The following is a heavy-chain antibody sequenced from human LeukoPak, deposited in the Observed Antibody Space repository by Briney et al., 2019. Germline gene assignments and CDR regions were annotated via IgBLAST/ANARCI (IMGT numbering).Heavy chain of an antibody. Sequence: PGGSLRLSCAASGFTFDDYAMHWVRQAPGKGLEWVSGISWNSGSIGYADSVKGRFTISRDNAKNSLYLQMNSLRAEDTALYYCAKDISWEIVATIETFDYWGQGTLVTVSS. V-gene: IGHV3-9*01. CDR3: AKDISWEIVATIETFDY. CDR1: GFTFDDYA. CDR2: ISWNSGSI. J-gene: IGHJ4*02. D-gene: IGHD5-12*01.